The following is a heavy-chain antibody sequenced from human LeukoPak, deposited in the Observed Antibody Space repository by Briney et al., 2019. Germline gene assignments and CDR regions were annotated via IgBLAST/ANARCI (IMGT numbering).Heavy chain of an antibody. CDR2: IYHSGST. J-gene: IGHJ4*02. Sequence: PSETLSLTCAVSGGSISGSNWWSWVRQPPGKGLEWIGEIYHSGSTNYNPSLKSRVTISVDTSKNQFSLKLSSVTAADTAVYYCASGPTYYDSTGYPSYFDYWGQGTLVTVSS. D-gene: IGHD3-22*01. CDR3: ASGPTYYDSTGYPSYFDY. CDR1: GGSISGSNW. V-gene: IGHV4-4*02.